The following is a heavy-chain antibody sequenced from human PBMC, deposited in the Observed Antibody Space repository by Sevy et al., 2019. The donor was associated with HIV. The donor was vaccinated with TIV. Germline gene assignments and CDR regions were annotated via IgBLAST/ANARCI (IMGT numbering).Heavy chain of an antibody. CDR1: GFTFSSYG. CDR3: AKGGVRYDYIWWSYRPY. CDR2: ISYDGSNK. V-gene: IGHV3-30*18. J-gene: IGHJ4*02. D-gene: IGHD3-16*02. Sequence: GGSLRLSCAASGFTFSSYGMHWVRQAPGKGLEWVAVISYDGSNKYYADSVKGRFTISRDNSKNTLYLQMNSLRAEDTAVYYCAKGGVRYDYIWWSYRPYWGQGTLVTVSS.